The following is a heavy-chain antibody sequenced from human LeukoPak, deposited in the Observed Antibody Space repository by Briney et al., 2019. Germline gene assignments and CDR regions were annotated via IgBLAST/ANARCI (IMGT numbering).Heavy chain of an antibody. CDR1: GGVFTTYA. CDR2: IIPFLGIT. D-gene: IGHD3-22*01. V-gene: IGHV1-69*04. Sequence: SVKVSCKASGGVFTTYAISWVRQAPGQGLEWMGSIIPFLGITNYAQKFQGRVTITADESTSTAYMELSSLRSEDTAVYCCARDLVYYDSSGYYSQARDYWGQGTLVTVSS. CDR3: ARDLVYYDSSGYYSQARDY. J-gene: IGHJ4*02.